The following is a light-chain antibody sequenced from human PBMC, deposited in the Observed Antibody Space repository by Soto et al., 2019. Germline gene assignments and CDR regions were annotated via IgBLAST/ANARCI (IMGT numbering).Light chain of an antibody. CDR1: QSISTY. J-gene: IGKJ2*02. CDR3: QQSYSTPRT. V-gene: IGKV1-39*01. Sequence: DIQMTQSPSSLSASVGDRVTITCRASQSISTYLNWYQQKVGKAPKLLIYAASSLQRGVTSRFSGSGSGRDFTLTISSLQPEDFATYYCQQSYSTPRTFGQGTKLEIK. CDR2: AAS.